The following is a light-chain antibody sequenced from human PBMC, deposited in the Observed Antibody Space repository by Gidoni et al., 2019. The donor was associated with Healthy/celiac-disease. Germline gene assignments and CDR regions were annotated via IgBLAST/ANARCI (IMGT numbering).Light chain of an antibody. V-gene: IGKV6-21*01. CDR2: YAS. J-gene: IGKJ1*01. CDR1: QSISSR. Sequence: EIVLTQSPDFQSVTPQAKATITCRASQSISSRLHWYQQKPDQAPKLLIKYASQSFSGVPARFSGSGSGTDFTLTINSLEAEDAATYYCHQSSSLPQTFGQGTKVEIK. CDR3: HQSSSLPQT.